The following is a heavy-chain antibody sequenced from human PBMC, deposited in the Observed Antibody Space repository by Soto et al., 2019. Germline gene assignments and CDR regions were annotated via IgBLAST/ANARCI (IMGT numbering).Heavy chain of an antibody. V-gene: IGHV4-39*01. CDR3: ARSSIEPRVFMYPFDS. Sequence: QLQLQESGPGLVKPSETLSLTCTVSGDSITSSSHYWGWIRQPPGKGLECIANIYYDGNTYYNPSLKSRVAFSLDTSKNQFSLRLNSVTAADTAVYYCARSSIEPRVFMYPFDSWGQGTLVTVSS. J-gene: IGHJ4*02. CDR1: GDSITSSSHY. CDR2: IYYDGNT. D-gene: IGHD6-6*01.